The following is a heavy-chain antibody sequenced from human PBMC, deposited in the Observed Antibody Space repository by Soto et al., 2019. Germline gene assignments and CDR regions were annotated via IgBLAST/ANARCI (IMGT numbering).Heavy chain of an antibody. CDR2: ISYDGSNK. V-gene: IGHV3-30-3*01. CDR3: ARDPPEYTTGGDY. CDR1: GFTFSSYA. J-gene: IGHJ4*02. Sequence: QAGGSLRLSCAASGFTFSSYAMHWVRQAPGKGLEWVAVISYDGSNKYYADSVKGRFTISRDNSKNTLYLQMNSLRAEDTAVYYCARDPPEYTTGGDYWGQGTLVTVSS. D-gene: IGHD1-1*01.